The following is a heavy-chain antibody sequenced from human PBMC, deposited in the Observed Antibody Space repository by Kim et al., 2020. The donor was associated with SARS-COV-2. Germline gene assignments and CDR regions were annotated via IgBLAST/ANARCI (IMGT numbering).Heavy chain of an antibody. D-gene: IGHD1-7*01. CDR3: TRDLEL. J-gene: IGHJ4*02. CDR2: KQDGSEN. Sequence: KQDGSENYYVDSVKGRFTISRDNAKNSLYLQMNSLRAEDTAVYYCTRDLELWGQGTLVTVSS. V-gene: IGHV3-7*01.